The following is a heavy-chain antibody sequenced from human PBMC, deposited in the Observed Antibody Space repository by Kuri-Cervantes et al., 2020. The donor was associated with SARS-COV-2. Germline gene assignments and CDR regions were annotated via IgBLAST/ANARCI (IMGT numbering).Heavy chain of an antibody. J-gene: IGHJ4*02. D-gene: IGHD3-3*01. CDR1: GGSISSYY. CDR3: ASNPNYDFWSGYFDY. V-gene: IGHV4-59*08. CDR2: IYYSGST. Sequence: SETLSLTCTVSGGSISSYYWSWIRQPPGKGLEWIGYIYYSGSTNYNPSLKSRATISVDTSKNQFSLKLSSVTAADTAVYYCASNPNYDFWSGYFDYWGQGTLVTVSS.